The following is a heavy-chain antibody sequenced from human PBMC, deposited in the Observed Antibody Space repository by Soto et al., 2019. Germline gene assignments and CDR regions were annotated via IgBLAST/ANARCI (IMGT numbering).Heavy chain of an antibody. Sequence: PXETLSLTCAVSGCSISSGSYTWSWIRQPPGKGLEWIGYIYHSGSTYYNPSLKSRVTISVDRSKNQFSLKLSSVTAADTAVYYCARGRDGYNSKSPYYFDYWGQGALVTVSS. J-gene: IGHJ4*02. D-gene: IGHD5-12*01. V-gene: IGHV4-30-2*01. CDR2: IYHSGST. CDR3: ARGRDGYNSKSPYYFDY. CDR1: GCSISSGSYT.